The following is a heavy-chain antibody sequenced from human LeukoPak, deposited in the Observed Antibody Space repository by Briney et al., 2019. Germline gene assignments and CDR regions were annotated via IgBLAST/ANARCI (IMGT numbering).Heavy chain of an antibody. D-gene: IGHD1-26*01. CDR3: AKDYSGSYYGGDY. CDR1: GFTFDDYA. V-gene: IGHV3-43*02. J-gene: IGHJ4*02. Sequence: GGSLRLSCAASGFTFDDYAMNWVRQAPGKGLEWVSYMSSSGGTIYYADSVKGRFTISRDNSKNSLYLQMNSLRTEDIALYYCAKDYSGSYYGGDYWGQGTLVTVSS. CDR2: MSSSGGTI.